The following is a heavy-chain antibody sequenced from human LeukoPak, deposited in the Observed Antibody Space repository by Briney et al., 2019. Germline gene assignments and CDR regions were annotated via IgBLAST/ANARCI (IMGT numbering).Heavy chain of an antibody. D-gene: IGHD1-26*01. CDR2: ITAYIYYR. V-gene: IGHV1-18*01. Sequence: ASVTVSFKASVYTFASHSISWVRQAPGQGLEWMGWITAYIYYRDYAQKFQGRVTMTTDTSTTTTYMELRSLTSDGTAVYYCARRGGSYSPSDFWGQGTLVTVSS. CDR1: VYTFASHS. J-gene: IGHJ4*02. CDR3: ARRGGSYSPSDF.